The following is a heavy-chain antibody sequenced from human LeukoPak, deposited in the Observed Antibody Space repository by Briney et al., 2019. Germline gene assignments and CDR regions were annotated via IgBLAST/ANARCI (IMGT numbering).Heavy chain of an antibody. Sequence: GGSLRLSCAASGFTFSIYAMRWVRQAPGKGLEWVSGISGSGGSTYYADSVKGRFTISRDNSKNTLYLKMNTLRAEDTAVYYCAKDREYSYVYDAFDIWGQGTPVTVSS. CDR3: AKDREYSYVYDAFDI. CDR2: ISGSGGST. V-gene: IGHV3-23*01. D-gene: IGHD3-16*01. CDR1: GFTFSIYA. J-gene: IGHJ3*02.